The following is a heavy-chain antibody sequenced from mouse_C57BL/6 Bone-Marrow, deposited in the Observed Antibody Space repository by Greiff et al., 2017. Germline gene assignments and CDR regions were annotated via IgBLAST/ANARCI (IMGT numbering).Heavy chain of an antibody. CDR3: AGYAMDY. Sequence: QVQLQQPGAELVRPGTSVKLSCKASGYTFTSYWMHWVKQRPGQGLEWIGVIDPSDSYTNYNQKFKGKATLTVDTSSSTAYMQLSSLTSEDSAVYYCAGYAMDYWGQGTSVPVSS. CDR2: IDPSDSYT. CDR1: GYTFTSYW. J-gene: IGHJ4*01. V-gene: IGHV1-59*01.